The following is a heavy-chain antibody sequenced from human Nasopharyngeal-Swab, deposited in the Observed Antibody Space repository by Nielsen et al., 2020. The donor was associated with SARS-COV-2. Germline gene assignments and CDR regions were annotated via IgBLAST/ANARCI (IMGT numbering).Heavy chain of an antibody. CDR3: ARELRIGNFDY. CDR1: GGSISSYY. CDR2: IYYSGST. D-gene: IGHD2-15*01. Sequence: SETLSLTCTVSGGSISSYYWSWIRQPPGKGLEWIGYIYYSGSTNYNPSLKSRVTISVDMSKNQFSLKLSSVTAADTAVYYCARELRIGNFDYWGQGTLVTVSS. J-gene: IGHJ4*02. V-gene: IGHV4-59*01.